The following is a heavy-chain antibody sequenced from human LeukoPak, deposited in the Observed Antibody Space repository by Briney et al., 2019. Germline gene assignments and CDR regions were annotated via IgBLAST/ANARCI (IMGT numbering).Heavy chain of an antibody. Sequence: GESLMISCKGSGYSFSSYWINWVRQMPGKGLEWMGRIDPSDSYTNYNPSFQGHVTISADKSISTAYMELSRLRSDDTAVYYCARDLGSTTTEDCWGQGTLVTVSS. J-gene: IGHJ4*02. CDR3: ARDLGSTTTEDC. D-gene: IGHD4-17*01. CDR1: GYSFSSYW. V-gene: IGHV5-10-1*01. CDR2: IDPSDSYT.